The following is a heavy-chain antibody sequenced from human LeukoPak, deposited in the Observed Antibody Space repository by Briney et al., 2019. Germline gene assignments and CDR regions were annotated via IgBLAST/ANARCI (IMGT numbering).Heavy chain of an antibody. V-gene: IGHV1-2*02. J-gene: IGHJ4*02. Sequence: ASVKASCKASGYTFTGYYMHWVRQAPGQGLEWMGWINPNSGGTNYAQKFQGRVTMTRDTSISTAYMELSRLRSDDTAVYYCARSGSYFGGFDYWGQGTLVTVSS. CDR2: INPNSGGT. CDR3: ARSGSYFGGFDY. CDR1: GYTFTGYY. D-gene: IGHD1-26*01.